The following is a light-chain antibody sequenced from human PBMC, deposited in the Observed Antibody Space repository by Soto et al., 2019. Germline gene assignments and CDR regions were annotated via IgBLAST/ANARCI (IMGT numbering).Light chain of an antibody. CDR1: QDISNY. Sequence: DIQMTQSPSSLSASVGDRVTITCQASQDISNYLNWYQQKPGKAPKHLIYDASNLETGVPSRFSGSGSGTDCTFTISSLHPEDIATYYCQQYDHLPITFGQGKRLEIK. J-gene: IGKJ5*01. CDR2: DAS. V-gene: IGKV1-33*01. CDR3: QQYDHLPIT.